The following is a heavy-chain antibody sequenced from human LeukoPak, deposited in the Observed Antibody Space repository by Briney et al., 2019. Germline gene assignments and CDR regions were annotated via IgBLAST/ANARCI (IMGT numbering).Heavy chain of an antibody. J-gene: IGHJ5*02. CDR3: ARTGGYMVWGVQNWFDP. CDR2: GST. V-gene: IGHV4-39*01. D-gene: IGHD3-10*01. Sequence: SETLSLTCTVSGGSVSSGSFYWGWARQPPGKGLEWIGSGSTYYNPSLKSRVTISADTSRNQFSLKLTSVTAADTAVYYCARTGGYMVWGVQNWFDPWGQGTLVTVSS. CDR1: GGSVSSGSFY.